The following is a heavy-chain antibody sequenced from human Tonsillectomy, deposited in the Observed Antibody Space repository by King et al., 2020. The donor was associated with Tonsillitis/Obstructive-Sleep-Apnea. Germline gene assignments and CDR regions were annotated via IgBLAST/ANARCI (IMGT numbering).Heavy chain of an antibody. CDR2: ICYRGST. Sequence: VQLQESGPGLVKPSQTLSLTCTVSGGSISSGAYYWSWIRQHPGKGLEWIGYICYRGSTYYNPSLKSRVTISVDTSKNQFSLKLSSVTAADTAVYYCARGGDIVVVPAAISPNWFDPWGQGTLVTVSS. J-gene: IGHJ5*02. V-gene: IGHV4-31*03. D-gene: IGHD2-2*01. CDR1: GGSISSGAYY. CDR3: ARGGDIVVVPAAISPNWFDP.